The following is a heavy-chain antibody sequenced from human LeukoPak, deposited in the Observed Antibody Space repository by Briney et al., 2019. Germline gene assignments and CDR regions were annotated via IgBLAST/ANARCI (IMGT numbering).Heavy chain of an antibody. CDR2: ISTDSGKS. Sequence: GASLKVPCKASGYTFSSNGISWVRQAPGQGLEWMGWISTDSGKSNSAQKFQGRVTMTRDTSTRTAYMEMRSLTSDDTAVYYCARDKEWSLDYWGQGTLVIVSS. V-gene: IGHV1-18*01. J-gene: IGHJ4*02. CDR3: ARDKEWSLDY. D-gene: IGHD3-3*01. CDR1: GYTFSSNG.